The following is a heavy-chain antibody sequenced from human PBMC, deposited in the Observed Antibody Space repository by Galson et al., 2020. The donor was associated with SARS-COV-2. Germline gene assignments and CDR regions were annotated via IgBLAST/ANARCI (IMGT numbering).Heavy chain of an antibody. D-gene: IGHD5-18*01. J-gene: IGHJ3*02. CDR2: INPNSCGT. CDR3: ARDGTAMVTKGFDS. CDR1: GYTFTGYY. V-gene: IGHV1-2*02. Sequence: ASVKVSCKASGYTFTGYYMHWVRQAPGQGLEWMGWINPNSCGTNYAQKFQGRVTMTRDTSISIAYMELSRLRSDDTAVYYCARDGTAMVTKGFDSWGEGTMVTVSS.